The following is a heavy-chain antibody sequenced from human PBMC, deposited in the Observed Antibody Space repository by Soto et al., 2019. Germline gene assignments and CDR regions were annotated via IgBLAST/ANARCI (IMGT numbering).Heavy chain of an antibody. Sequence: ASVKVSCKASGYTFTGYYMHWVRQAPGQGLEWMGWINPNSGGTNYAQKFQGWVTMTRDTSISTAYMELSRLRSDDTAVYYCARGASGRGSGSYASYYYYGMDVWGQGTTVTVSS. CDR2: INPNSGGT. V-gene: IGHV1-2*04. CDR3: ARGASGRGSGSYASYYYYGMDV. CDR1: GYTFTGYY. D-gene: IGHD3-10*01. J-gene: IGHJ6*02.